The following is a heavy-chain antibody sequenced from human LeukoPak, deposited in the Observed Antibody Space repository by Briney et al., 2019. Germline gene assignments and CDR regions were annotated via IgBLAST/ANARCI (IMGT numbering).Heavy chain of an antibody. CDR2: IKPDGSDK. J-gene: IGHJ4*02. D-gene: IGHD6-13*01. Sequence: GGSLRLSCAASGFTFSSYGIHWVRQAPGKGLEWVANIKPDGSDKAYVDSVKGRFTISRDNTKNSLYLQMSSLRAEDTAVYYCARVAEAAAFDSWGQGTLVTVSS. V-gene: IGHV3-7*01. CDR3: ARVAEAAAFDS. CDR1: GFTFSSYG.